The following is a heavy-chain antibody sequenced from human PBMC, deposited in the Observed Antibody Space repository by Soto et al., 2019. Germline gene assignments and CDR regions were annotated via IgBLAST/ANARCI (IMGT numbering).Heavy chain of an antibody. V-gene: IGHV4-61*08. CDR1: GASVSTEGYY. CDR3: ARLMLLAAVANYYYHSMDV. J-gene: IGHJ6*02. CDR2: VYHSGIT. Sequence: QVQLQESGPGLVNPSETLSLTCTVSGASVSTEGYYWSWILQPPGKGLERIGYVYHSGITNNNPSLKIRVTTSVYTSKNEVSLRLYSVNAADTGVYYCARLMLLAAVANYYYHSMDVWGQGNTVTVSS. D-gene: IGHD6-19*01.